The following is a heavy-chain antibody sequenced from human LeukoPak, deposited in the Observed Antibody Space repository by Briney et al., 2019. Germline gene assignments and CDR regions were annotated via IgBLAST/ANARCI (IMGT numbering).Heavy chain of an antibody. D-gene: IGHD6-19*01. CDR3: ARPLDSSGWYYFDY. Sequence: ASVKVSCKASGYTFTGYYMHWVRQAPGQGLEWMGWINTNTGNPTYAQGFTGRFVFSLDTSVSTAYLQISSLKAEDTAVYYCARPLDSSGWYYFDYWGQGTLVTVSS. CDR2: INTNTGNP. J-gene: IGHJ4*02. CDR1: GYTFTGYY. V-gene: IGHV7-4-1*02.